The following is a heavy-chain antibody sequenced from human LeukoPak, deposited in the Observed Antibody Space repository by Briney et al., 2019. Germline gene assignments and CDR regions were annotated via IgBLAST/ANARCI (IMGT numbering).Heavy chain of an antibody. D-gene: IGHD3-22*01. CDR1: GGSFSGYS. V-gene: IGHV4-34*01. Sequence: PSETLSLTCAVYGGSFSGYSWSWIRQPPGKGLEWIVDISHSGSTNYNPSLKSRVTISVDTSKNQFSLKLSSVTAADTAVYYCARHDSSGPYNAYDIWGQGTMVTVSS. J-gene: IGHJ3*02. CDR3: ARHDSSGPYNAYDI. CDR2: ISHSGST.